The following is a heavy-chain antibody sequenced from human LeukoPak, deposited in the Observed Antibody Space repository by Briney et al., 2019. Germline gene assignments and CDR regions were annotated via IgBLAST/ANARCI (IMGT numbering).Heavy chain of an antibody. D-gene: IGHD1-26*01. CDR2: IYPSESDT. CDR3: ARQRRGSTGGFH. Sequence: IXCXXSGYGFTSYWIGWVRPMPGKGLGWMGIIYPSESDTKYSPSFQGQVTFSADKSISTAYLQWRSLKASDTAMYYCARQRRGSTGGFHWGQGTLVTVSS. V-gene: IGHV5-51*01. J-gene: IGHJ4*02. CDR1: GYGFTSYW.